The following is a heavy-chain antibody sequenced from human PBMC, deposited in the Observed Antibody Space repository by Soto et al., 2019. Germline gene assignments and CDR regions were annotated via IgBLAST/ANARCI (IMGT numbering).Heavy chain of an antibody. J-gene: IGHJ4*02. Sequence: PGWSLRLSCSASVFTCSSYWMSWGRQAPGKGLEWVANIKQDGSEKYYVDSVKGRFTISRDNAKNSLYLQMNSLRAEDTAVYYCARDGQLVINYFDYWGQGTLVTVSS. CDR3: ARDGQLVINYFDY. D-gene: IGHD6-13*01. CDR1: VFTCSSYW. CDR2: IKQDGSEK. V-gene: IGHV3-7*01.